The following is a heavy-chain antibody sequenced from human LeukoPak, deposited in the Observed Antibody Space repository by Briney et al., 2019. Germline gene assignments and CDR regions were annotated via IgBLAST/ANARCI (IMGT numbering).Heavy chain of an antibody. D-gene: IGHD1-26*01. CDR3: ARGSYRPHFHDY. CDR1: GGSISSGGYY. J-gene: IGHJ4*02. Sequence: SQTLSLTCTVSGGSISSGGYYWSWIRQHPGKGLEWIGYIYYSGSTYYNPSLKSRVTISVDTSKNQFSLKLSSVTAADTAVYYCARGSYRPHFHDYWGQGTLVTVSS. V-gene: IGHV4-31*03. CDR2: IYYSGST.